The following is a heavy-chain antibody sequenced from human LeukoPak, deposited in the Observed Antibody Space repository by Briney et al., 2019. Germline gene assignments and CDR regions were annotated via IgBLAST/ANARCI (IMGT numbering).Heavy chain of an antibody. CDR3: ARGRAELELVNWFDP. J-gene: IGHJ5*02. Sequence: GGSLRLSCAASGLTFSSYGMHWVRQAPGKGLEWVAVIWYDGSNKYYADSVKGRFTISRDNSKNTLYLQMNSLRAEDTAVYYCARGRAELELVNWFDPWGQGTLVTVSS. CDR2: IWYDGSNK. V-gene: IGHV3-33*01. D-gene: IGHD1-7*01. CDR1: GLTFSSYG.